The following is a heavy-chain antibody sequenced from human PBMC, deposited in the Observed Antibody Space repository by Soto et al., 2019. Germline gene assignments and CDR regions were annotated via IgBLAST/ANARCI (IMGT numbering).Heavy chain of an antibody. CDR2: IYSGGST. V-gene: IGHV3-53*02. Sequence: EVQLVETGGGLIQPGGSLRLSCAASGFTVSSNYMSWVRQAPGKGLEWVSVIYSGGSTYYTDSVKGRFTISRDNSKYTLYLQMDSLRAEDTTVYYGARDSPHYCGGDCYADWYFDLWGRGTLVTVSS. CDR1: GFTVSSNY. J-gene: IGHJ2*01. D-gene: IGHD2-21*02. CDR3: ARDSPHYCGGDCYADWYFDL.